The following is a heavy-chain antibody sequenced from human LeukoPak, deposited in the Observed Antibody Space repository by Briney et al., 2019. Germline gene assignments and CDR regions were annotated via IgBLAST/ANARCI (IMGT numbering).Heavy chain of an antibody. CDR3: ASSGSYRFDY. D-gene: IGHD1-26*01. CDR2: ISYDGSQK. V-gene: IGHV3-30*03. CDR1: GFTFSSYG. J-gene: IGHJ4*02. Sequence: GGSLRLSCAASGFTFSSYGMHWVRQAPGKGLEWVAVISYDGSQKYYADSVKGRFTISRDNSKNTLYLQMNSLRAEDTAVYYCASSGSYRFDYWGQGTLVTVSS.